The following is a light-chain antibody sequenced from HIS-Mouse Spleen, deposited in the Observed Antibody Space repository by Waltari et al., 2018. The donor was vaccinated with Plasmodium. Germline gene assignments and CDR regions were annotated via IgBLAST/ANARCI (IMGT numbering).Light chain of an antibody. CDR1: SSDVGSYNL. J-gene: IGLJ2*01. CDR3: CSYAGSSTLV. CDR2: EGS. Sequence: QSALTQPASVSGSPGQSITISCTGTSSDVGSYNLAYWYQQHPGKAPKLMIYEGSKRPSGVSNRFSGSKSGNTASLTISGLQAEDEADYYCCSYAGSSTLVFGGGTKLTVL. V-gene: IGLV2-23*01.